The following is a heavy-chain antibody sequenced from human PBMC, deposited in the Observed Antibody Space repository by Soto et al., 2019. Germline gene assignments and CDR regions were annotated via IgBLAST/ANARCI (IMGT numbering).Heavy chain of an antibody. CDR3: ATSGISWFGGDGFDN. D-gene: IGHD6-13*01. Sequence: QVQLVQSGDEVKKPGASVKVSCKVSGYTLTELSMHWVRQAPGKGLEWMGSFDPEDGETMYAQNLQGRVTMTEDTCTDTAYMELNSLRSEDTAVYYCATSGISWFGGDGFDNWGQGTLVTVSS. CDR2: FDPEDGET. J-gene: IGHJ4*02. V-gene: IGHV1-24*01. CDR1: GYTLTELS.